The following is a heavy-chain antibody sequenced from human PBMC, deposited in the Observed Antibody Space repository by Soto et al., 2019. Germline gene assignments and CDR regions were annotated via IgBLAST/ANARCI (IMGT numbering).Heavy chain of an antibody. CDR3: ARGAPGPIPNSYFHF. CDR1: GDSISSTSYY. Sequence: PAETLSLTCSVSGDSISSTSYYSGWIRQSPGKGLEWIGNISFCGTAYYSPSLRSRVTMSVDTSKNLFSLQLNSMTPTDTAVYYCARGAPGPIPNSYFHFWGQGTLVTVSS. D-gene: IGHD3-16*01. J-gene: IGHJ4*02. V-gene: IGHV4-39*01. CDR2: ISFCGTA.